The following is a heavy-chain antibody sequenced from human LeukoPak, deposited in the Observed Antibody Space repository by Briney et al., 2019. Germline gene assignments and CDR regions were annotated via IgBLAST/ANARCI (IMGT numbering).Heavy chain of an antibody. J-gene: IGHJ4*02. CDR1: GGSISADY. Sequence: SETLSLTCTVSGGSISADYWNWIRQPPGKELEWVGYIYYSGSTNYNPSLKSRVTISVDTSTNQFSLRLSSVTAADTAIYYCARRKAATGIFDSWGQGILVTVSS. CDR3: ARRKAATGIFDS. CDR2: IYYSGST. D-gene: IGHD6-13*01. V-gene: IGHV4-59*08.